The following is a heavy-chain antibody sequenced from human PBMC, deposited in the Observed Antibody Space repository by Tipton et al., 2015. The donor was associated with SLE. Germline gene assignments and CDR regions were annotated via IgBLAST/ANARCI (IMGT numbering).Heavy chain of an antibody. Sequence: SLRLSCTASGFTFGDYAMSWVRQAPGKGLEWVGFIRSKAYGGTTEYAASVKGRFTISRDDSKSIAYLQMNSLKTEDTAVYYCTRDRKQLPYFDYWGQGTLVTVSS. D-gene: IGHD6-13*01. V-gene: IGHV3-49*04. CDR1: GFTFGDYA. CDR2: IRSKAYGGTT. J-gene: IGHJ4*02. CDR3: TRDRKQLPYFDY.